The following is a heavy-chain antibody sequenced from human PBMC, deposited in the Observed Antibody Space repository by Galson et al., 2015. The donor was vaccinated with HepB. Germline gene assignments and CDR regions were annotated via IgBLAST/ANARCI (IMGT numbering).Heavy chain of an antibody. CDR3: AKDLPAYYSSSSEVDY. J-gene: IGHJ4*02. Sequence: SLRLSCAASGFTFSSYGMHWVRQAPGKGLEWVAVISYDGSNKYYADSVKGRFTISRDNSKNTLYLQMNSLRAEDTAVYYCAKDLPAYYSSSSEVDYWCQGTLVTVSS. CDR2: ISYDGSNK. D-gene: IGHD6-6*01. V-gene: IGHV3-30*18. CDR1: GFTFSSYG.